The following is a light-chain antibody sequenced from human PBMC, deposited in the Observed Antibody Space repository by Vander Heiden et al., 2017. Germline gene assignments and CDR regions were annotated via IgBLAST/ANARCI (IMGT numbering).Light chain of an antibody. V-gene: IGKV1-39*01. Sequence: DIQMTQSPSSLSASAGARVTITCRASPRISSYLNWYQQKPRKVPHLLLYAASSLQSRVPSRFSGSGSGTDFTLTISSLQPEDFATFYCQQSYRTPITFGQGTRLEI. J-gene: IGKJ5*01. CDR2: AAS. CDR3: QQSYRTPIT. CDR1: PRISSY.